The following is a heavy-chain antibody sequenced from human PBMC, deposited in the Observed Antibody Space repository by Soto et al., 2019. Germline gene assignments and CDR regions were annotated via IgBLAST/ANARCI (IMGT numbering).Heavy chain of an antibody. CDR2: INPSGGST. CDR3: ASSRNNERGYYYYSSMDV. Sequence: ASVKVSCKASGYTFTSYYMHWARQAPGQGLEWMGIINPSGGSTSYAQKFQGRVTMTRDTSTSTVYMELSSLRSEDTAVYYCASSRNNERGYYYYSSMDVWGKGTTVTVSS. J-gene: IGHJ6*03. D-gene: IGHD1-1*01. V-gene: IGHV1-46*03. CDR1: GYTFTSYY.